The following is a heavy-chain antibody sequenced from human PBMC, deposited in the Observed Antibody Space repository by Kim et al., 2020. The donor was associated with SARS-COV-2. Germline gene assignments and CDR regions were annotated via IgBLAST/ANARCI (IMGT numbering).Heavy chain of an antibody. CDR2: AYYIGNT. Sequence: SETLSLTCTVSGGSLSSSSYYWGWIRQPPGKGLEWIGTAYYIGNTYYNPSLKSRVTISVDTSKNQFSLKLGSVTAADTSVYYWARHQRYSSGWYGAFDY. J-gene: IGHJ4*01. V-gene: IGHV4-39*01. CDR3: ARHQRYSSGWYGAFDY. D-gene: IGHD6-19*01. CDR1: GGSLSSSSYY.